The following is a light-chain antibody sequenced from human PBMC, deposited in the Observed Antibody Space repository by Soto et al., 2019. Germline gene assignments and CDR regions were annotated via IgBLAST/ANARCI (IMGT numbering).Light chain of an antibody. CDR3: QQRENWQVT. V-gene: IGKV3-11*01. Sequence: PGERSTLSCRASQIVGSYLAWYQQKPGQAPRLLIYDASNRAIGIPARFTGSGSETDFTLTISSLEAEDFAVYYSQQRENWQVTFGQGTRLEIK. CDR1: QIVGSY. CDR2: DAS. J-gene: IGKJ5*01.